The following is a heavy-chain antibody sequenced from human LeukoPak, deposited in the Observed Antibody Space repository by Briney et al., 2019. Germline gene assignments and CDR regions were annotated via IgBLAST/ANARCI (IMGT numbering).Heavy chain of an antibody. CDR1: GYTFTSYD. J-gene: IGHJ3*02. D-gene: IGHD3-22*01. CDR2: IIPIFGTA. CDR3: ARTYYYDTQGAFDI. V-gene: IGHV1-69*05. Sequence: SVKVSCKASGYTFTSYDINWVRQAPGQGLEWMGRIIPIFGTANYAQKFQGRVTITTDESTSTAYMELSSLRSEDTAVYYCARTYYYDTQGAFDIWGQGTMVTVSS.